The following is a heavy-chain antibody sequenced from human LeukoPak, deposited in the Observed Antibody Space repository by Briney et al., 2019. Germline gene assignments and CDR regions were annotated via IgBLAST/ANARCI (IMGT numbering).Heavy chain of an antibody. CDR1: GFTFSSYA. J-gene: IGHJ4*02. CDR2: ISGSGGST. CDR3: AKDLAGYCSGSSCYSLGY. Sequence: GGSLRLSCAASGFTFSSYAMSWVRQAPGKGLEWVSAISGSGGSTYYADSVKGRFTISRDNSKNTLYLQMNSLRAEDTAVYYCAKDLAGYCSGSSCYSLGYWGQGTLVTVSS. V-gene: IGHV3-23*01. D-gene: IGHD2-15*01.